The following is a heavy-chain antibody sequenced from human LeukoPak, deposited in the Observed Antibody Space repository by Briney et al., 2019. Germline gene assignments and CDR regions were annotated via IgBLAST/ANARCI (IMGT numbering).Heavy chain of an antibody. Sequence: PSETLSLTCTVSGGPISSGGYYWSWIRQHPGKGLEWIGYIYYSGSTYYNPSLKSRVTISVDTSKNQFSLKLSSVTAADTAVYYCARDLKPRPNSYGMDVWGQGTTVTVSS. CDR1: GGPISSGGYY. J-gene: IGHJ6*02. CDR3: ARDLKPRPNSYGMDV. CDR2: IYYSGST. D-gene: IGHD6-25*01. V-gene: IGHV4-31*03.